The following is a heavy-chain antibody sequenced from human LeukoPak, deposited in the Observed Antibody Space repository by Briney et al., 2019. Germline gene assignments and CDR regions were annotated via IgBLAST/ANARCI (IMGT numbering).Heavy chain of an antibody. CDR2: ISSSSSYI. CDR3: ARDRGEVLEAFDI. CDR1: GFTFSSYG. J-gene: IGHJ3*02. Sequence: PGGSLRLSCAASGFTFSSYGMNWVRQAPGKGLEWVSSISSSSSYIYYADSVKGRFTISRDNAKNSLYLQMNSLRAEDTAAYYCARDRGEVLEAFDIWGQGTMVTVSS. D-gene: IGHD3-3*01. V-gene: IGHV3-21*01.